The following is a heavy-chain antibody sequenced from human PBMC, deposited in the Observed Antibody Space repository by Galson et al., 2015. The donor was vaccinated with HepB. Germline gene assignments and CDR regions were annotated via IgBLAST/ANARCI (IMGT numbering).Heavy chain of an antibody. V-gene: IGHV3-7*01. CDR3: ARERHSSTRSLYDFDY. J-gene: IGHJ4*02. D-gene: IGHD6-19*01. CDR2: IKQDGNET. Sequence: SLRLSCAASGFTFSSYWMNWVRQAPGKGLEWVANIKQDGNETYYVDSVKGRFTISRDSAKNSLFLQMNSLRAEDTAVYYCARERHSSTRSLYDFDYWVQGTLGTASS. CDR1: GFTFSSYW.